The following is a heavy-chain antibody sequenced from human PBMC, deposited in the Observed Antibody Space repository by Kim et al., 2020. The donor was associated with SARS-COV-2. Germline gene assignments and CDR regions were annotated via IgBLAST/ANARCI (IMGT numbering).Heavy chain of an antibody. Sequence: GGSLRLSCAASGFTFSSYDMHWVRQATGKGLEWVSAIGTAGDTYYPGSVKCRFTISRENAKNSLYLQMNSLRAGDTAVYYCARANYYGSGSYYSLPTPAFDIWGQGTMVTVSS. CDR1: GFTFSSYD. V-gene: IGHV3-13*04. CDR3: ARANYYGSGSYYSLPTPAFDI. CDR2: IGTAGDT. D-gene: IGHD3-10*01. J-gene: IGHJ3*02.